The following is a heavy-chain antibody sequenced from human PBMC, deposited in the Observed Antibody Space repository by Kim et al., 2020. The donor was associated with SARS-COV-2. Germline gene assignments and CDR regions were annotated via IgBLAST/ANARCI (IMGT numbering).Heavy chain of an antibody. CDR1: GDSMSGSY. D-gene: IGHD3-10*01. V-gene: IGHV4-4*07. CDR3: ARASSLDY. Sequence: SETLSLTCTVTGDSMSGSYWTWIRQSAGKGPEWIGRIYVTGATNYNPSLKSRVTMSRDTSKNQFFLKLNAMTAADTATYYCARASSLDYWGEGAMVTVSS. CDR2: IYVTGAT. J-gene: IGHJ4*02.